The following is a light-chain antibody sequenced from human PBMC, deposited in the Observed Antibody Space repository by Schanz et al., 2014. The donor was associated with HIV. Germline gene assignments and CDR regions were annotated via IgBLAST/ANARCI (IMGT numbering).Light chain of an antibody. V-gene: IGLV2-14*03. CDR2: DVT. CDR1: SMAFSSSNF. J-gene: IGLJ2*01. CDR3: SSYTSSSTVV. Sequence: QSVLTQPTSVSGSPGQSITISCTGASMAFSSSNFVSWYQQHPGEAPRLIIYDVTSRPSGVSARFSGSKTGETASLTISGLQSEDEAEYYCSSYTSSSTVVFGGGTKLTVL.